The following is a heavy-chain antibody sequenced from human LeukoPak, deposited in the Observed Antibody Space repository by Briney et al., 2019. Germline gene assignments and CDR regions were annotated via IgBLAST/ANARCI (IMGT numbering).Heavy chain of an antibody. V-gene: IGHV3-74*01. J-gene: IGHJ4*02. CDR3: IRDHTGHDDY. CDR1: GFSFSSYW. Sequence: PGGSLRLSCAASGFSFSSYWMHWVRQAPGKGLVWVSRINIDGSTTTYADSVKGRFTISRDNAKNTLSLQMNSLRAEDTAVYYCIRDHTGHDDYWGQGTLVTVSS. D-gene: IGHD1-1*01. CDR2: INIDGSTT.